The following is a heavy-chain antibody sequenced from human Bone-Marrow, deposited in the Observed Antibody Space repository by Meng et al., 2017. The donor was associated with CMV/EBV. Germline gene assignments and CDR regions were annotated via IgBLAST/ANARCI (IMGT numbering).Heavy chain of an antibody. CDR3: ARDNGGWFGELGAFDI. CDR2: INPNSGGT. Sequence: ASVKVSCKASGYTFTGYYMHWVRQAPGQGLEWMGWINPNSGGTNYAQKFQGRVTMTRDTSISTAYMELSRLRSDDTAVYYCARDNGGWFGELGAFDIWGQGTMVTCSS. V-gene: IGHV1-2*02. J-gene: IGHJ3*02. D-gene: IGHD3-10*01. CDR1: GYTFTGYY.